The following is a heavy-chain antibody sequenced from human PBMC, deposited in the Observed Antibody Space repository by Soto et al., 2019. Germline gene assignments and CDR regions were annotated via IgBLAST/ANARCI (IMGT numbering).Heavy chain of an antibody. Sequence: EVQLVESGGGLVQPGGSLRLSCAASGFTFSNYWMHWVRLPPGKGLLWVSRINIGGSAANYAGSVEGRCTVSRDDAKNTLYLQMNRLRDDDTAVYYCVRGPNDWYGSNCWGQGAPVTVSS. J-gene: IGHJ4*02. CDR1: GFTFSNYW. CDR3: VRGPNDWYGSNC. D-gene: IGHD3-9*01. CDR2: INIGGSAA. V-gene: IGHV3-74*01.